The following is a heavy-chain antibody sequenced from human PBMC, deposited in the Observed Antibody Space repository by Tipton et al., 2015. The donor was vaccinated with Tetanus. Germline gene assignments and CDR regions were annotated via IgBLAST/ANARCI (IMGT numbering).Heavy chain of an antibody. D-gene: IGHD2-15*01. CDR1: GFTFSSYA. CDR2: ISGSGGST. J-gene: IGHJ6*02. Sequence: SLRLSCAASGFTFSSYAMSWVRQAPGKGLERVSTISGSGGSTYYADSVKGRFTISRDNSKNTLYLQMNSLRAEDTAVYYCAKDHGPEITSVAATRYYYYGMDVWGQGTTVTVSS. CDR3: AKDHGPEITSVAATRYYYYGMDV. V-gene: IGHV3-23*01.